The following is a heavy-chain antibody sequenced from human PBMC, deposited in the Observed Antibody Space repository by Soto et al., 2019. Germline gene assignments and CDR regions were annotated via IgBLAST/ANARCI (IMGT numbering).Heavy chain of an antibody. V-gene: IGHV3-15*01. D-gene: IGHD5-12*01. CDR1: GFTFSNAW. J-gene: IGHJ4*02. CDR2: IKSKTDGGTT. CDR3: TTDLVAALPGDY. Sequence: PGGSLRLSCAASGFTFSNAWMSWVRQAPGKGLEWVGRIKSKTDGGTTDYAAPVKGRFTISRDDSKNTLYLQMNSLKTEDTAVYYCTTDLVAALPGDYWGQGTLVTVSS.